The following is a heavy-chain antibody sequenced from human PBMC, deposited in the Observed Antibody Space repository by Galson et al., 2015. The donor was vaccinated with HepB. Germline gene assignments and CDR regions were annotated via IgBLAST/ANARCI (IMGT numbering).Heavy chain of an antibody. J-gene: IGHJ4*02. V-gene: IGHV4-34*01. CDR1: GGSFSDYY. Sequence: SETLSLTCAVYGGSFSDYYYTWIRQSPGKGLEWIGQVTHSGTTNYNPSLKSRVTISVDTSKNQFSLKLSSVTAADTAVYFCARVGVIMSGGAIVVPHFFDYWGQGTLVTVSS. D-gene: IGHD3-16*02. CDR3: ARVGVIMSGGAIVVPHFFDY. CDR2: VTHSGTT.